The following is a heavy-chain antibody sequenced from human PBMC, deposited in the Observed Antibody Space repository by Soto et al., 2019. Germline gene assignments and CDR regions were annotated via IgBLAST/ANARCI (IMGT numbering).Heavy chain of an antibody. J-gene: IGHJ6*02. Sequence: GGSLRLSCAASGFTFSSYGMHWVRQAPGKGLEWVAVISYDGSNKYYADSVKGRFTISRDNSKNTLYLQMNSLRAEDTAVYYCATLHVDTAMVSHGMDVWGQGTTVTVSS. CDR2: ISYDGSNK. D-gene: IGHD5-18*01. CDR3: ATLHVDTAMVSHGMDV. V-gene: IGHV3-30*03. CDR1: GFTFSSYG.